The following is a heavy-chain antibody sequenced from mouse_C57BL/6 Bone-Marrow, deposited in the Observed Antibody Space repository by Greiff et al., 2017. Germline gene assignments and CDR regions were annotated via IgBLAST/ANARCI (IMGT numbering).Heavy chain of an antibody. D-gene: IGHD2-4*01. J-gene: IGHJ4*01. CDR3: ARSHDYDYAMDY. CDR2: IYPGNGDT. CDR1: GYTSTSYN. V-gene: IGHV1-12*01. Sequence: LQESGAELVRPGASVKMSCKASGYTSTSYNMHWVKQTPRQGLEWIGAIYPGNGDTSYNQKFKGKATLTVDKSSSTAYMQLSSLTSEDSAVYFGARSHDYDYAMDYWGQGTSVTVSA.